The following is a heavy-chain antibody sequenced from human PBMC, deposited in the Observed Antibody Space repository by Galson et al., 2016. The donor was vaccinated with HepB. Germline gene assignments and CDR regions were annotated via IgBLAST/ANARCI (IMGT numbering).Heavy chain of an antibody. J-gene: IGHJ4*02. CDR1: GFTFSSYA. V-gene: IGHV3-23*01. Sequence: SLRLSCAASGFTFSSYAMSWVRQAPGKGLEWVSGISGSGDLRYYADSVTGRFTISRDNSKNTVYLQMNSLRAEDTAVYYCARENYYDQNHFDYWGQGTLITVSS. D-gene: IGHD3-22*01. CDR2: ISGSGDLR. CDR3: ARENYYDQNHFDY.